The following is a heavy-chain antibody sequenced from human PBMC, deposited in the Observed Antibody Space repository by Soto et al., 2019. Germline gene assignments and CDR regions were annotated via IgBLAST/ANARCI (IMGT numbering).Heavy chain of an antibody. CDR1: EFTVTNYH. V-gene: IGHV3-66*01. D-gene: IGHD6-13*01. CDR3: ARDLGKPSDL. CDR2: IYTVGTT. J-gene: IGHJ4*02. Sequence: EVQLVESGGGLVQPGGSLRLSCAASEFTVTNYHMSWVRQAPGKGLEWVSVIYTVGTTHHADSVKGRFTISRDTSKNTVYLQMNSLRAEDTALYYCARDLGKPSDLWGQGTLVTVSS.